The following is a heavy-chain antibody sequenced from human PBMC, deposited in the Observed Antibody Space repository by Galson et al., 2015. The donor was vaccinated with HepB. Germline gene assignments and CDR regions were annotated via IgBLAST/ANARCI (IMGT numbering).Heavy chain of an antibody. Sequence: LSLTCTVSGGSISSSSFYWGWIRQTPGKGLEWIGAVYYSGSTYYNPSLQSRVTLSLDTSKNQFSLKLSSVTAADTAVYYCARSMYYYNPPVTLDWFGPWGQGTLATVSS. CDR1: GGSISSSSFY. V-gene: IGHV4-39*01. D-gene: IGHD3-10*01. J-gene: IGHJ5*02. CDR3: ARSMYYYNPPVTLDWFGP. CDR2: VYYSGST.